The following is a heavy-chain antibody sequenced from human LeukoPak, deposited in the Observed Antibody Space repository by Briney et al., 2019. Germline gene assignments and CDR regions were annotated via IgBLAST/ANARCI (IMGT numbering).Heavy chain of an antibody. V-gene: IGHV5-51*01. CDR2: IYPGDSDT. J-gene: IGHJ4*02. CDR3: ARHPPDRITIFGVVIPAPFDY. CDR1: GYSFTSYW. D-gene: IGHD3-3*01. Sequence: RGESLKISCKGSGYSFTSYWIGWVRQMPGKGLEWMGIIYPGDSDTRYSPSFQGQVTISADKSISTAYLQWSGLKASDTAMYYCARHPPDRITIFGVVIPAPFDYWGQGTLVTVSS.